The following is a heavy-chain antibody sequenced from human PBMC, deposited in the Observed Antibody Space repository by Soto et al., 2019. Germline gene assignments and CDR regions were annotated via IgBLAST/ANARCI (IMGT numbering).Heavy chain of an antibody. CDR2: ISGSDDST. Sequence: EVQLLESGGGLVQPGESLRLSCAASGFTFSSYAMSWVRQAPGKGLEWVSVISGSDDSTYYADSVKGRFTISRDNSKNTLYLQMNSLRAEDTAVYYRAKRGSASTFDYWGQGTLVTVSS. CDR1: GFTFSSYA. CDR3: AKRGSASTFDY. V-gene: IGHV3-23*01. D-gene: IGHD6-6*01. J-gene: IGHJ4*02.